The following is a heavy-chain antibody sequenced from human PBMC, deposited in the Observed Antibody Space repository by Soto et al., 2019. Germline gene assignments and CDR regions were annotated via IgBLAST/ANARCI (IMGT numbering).Heavy chain of an antibody. J-gene: IGHJ3*02. D-gene: IGHD3-22*01. CDR1: GFTFSIYA. V-gene: IGHV3-23*01. Sequence: PGGSLRLSCAASGFTFSIYAMSWVRQAPGKGLEWVSGISGSGDSTYYADSVKGRFTISRDNSKNTLYLQMNSLRGEDTAVYYCAKGGYYYDSSGYYVNSDAFDIWGQGTMVTVSS. CDR3: AKGGYYYDSSGYYVNSDAFDI. CDR2: ISGSGDST.